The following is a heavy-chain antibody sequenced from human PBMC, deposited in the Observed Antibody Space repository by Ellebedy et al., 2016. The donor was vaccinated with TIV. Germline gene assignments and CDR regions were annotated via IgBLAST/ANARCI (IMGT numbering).Heavy chain of an antibody. Sequence: GGSLRLXXAASGFTFSSYGMHWVRQAPGKGLEWVAVIWYDGSNKYYADSVKGRFTISRDNSKNTLYLQMNSLRAEDTAVYYCARDSDILTGYSPYNWFDPWGQGTLVTVSS. V-gene: IGHV3-33*01. CDR3: ARDSDILTGYSPYNWFDP. CDR1: GFTFSSYG. J-gene: IGHJ5*02. CDR2: IWYDGSNK. D-gene: IGHD3-9*01.